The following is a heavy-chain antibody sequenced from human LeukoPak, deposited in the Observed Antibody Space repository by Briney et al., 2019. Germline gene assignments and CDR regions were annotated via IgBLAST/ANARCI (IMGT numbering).Heavy chain of an antibody. V-gene: IGHV3-21*01. CDR1: GFTFSNYS. J-gene: IGHJ4*02. D-gene: IGHD7-27*01. CDR2: ISSSSSYI. Sequence: GGSLRLSCEASGFTFSNYSMNWVRQAPGKGLEWVSSISSSSSYIYYADSVKGRFTISRDNAKNSLYLQMNSLRAEDTAVYYCARGLNWASRWVDYWGQGTLVTVSS. CDR3: ARGLNWASRWVDY.